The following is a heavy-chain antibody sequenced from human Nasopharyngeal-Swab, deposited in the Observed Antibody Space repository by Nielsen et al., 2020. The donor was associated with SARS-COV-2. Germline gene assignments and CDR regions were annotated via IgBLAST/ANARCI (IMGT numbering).Heavy chain of an antibody. D-gene: IGHD3-22*01. Sequence: SVKVSCKASGGTFSSYAISWVRQAPGQGLERMGGIIPIFGTANYAQKFQGRVTITADESTSTAYMELSSLRSEDTAVYYCARDLEGGVTMIGRGNAFDIWGQGTMVTVSS. CDR2: IIPIFGTA. J-gene: IGHJ3*02. CDR3: ARDLEGGVTMIGRGNAFDI. V-gene: IGHV1-69*13. CDR1: GGTFSSYA.